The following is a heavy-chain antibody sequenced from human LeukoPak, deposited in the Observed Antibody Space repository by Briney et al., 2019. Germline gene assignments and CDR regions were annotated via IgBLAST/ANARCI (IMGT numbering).Heavy chain of an antibody. CDR3: ARVGTLSPAY. CDR2: IYYSGST. D-gene: IGHD1-26*01. CDR1: GASVTMGSYY. Sequence: SETLSLTCSVSGASVTMGSYYWAWIRQPPGKGLEWIGYIYYSGSTNYNPSLKSRVTISVDTSKNQFSLKLNSVTAADTAIYYCARVGTLSPAYWGQGTLVTVSS. V-gene: IGHV4-61*01. J-gene: IGHJ4*02.